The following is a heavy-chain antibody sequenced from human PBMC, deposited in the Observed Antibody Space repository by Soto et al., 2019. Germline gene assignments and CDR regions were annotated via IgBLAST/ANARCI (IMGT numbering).Heavy chain of an antibody. CDR2: ISSSGSTI. D-gene: IGHD3-16*02. CDR3: AREVPPSGDYVWGSYRYGAFDI. CDR1: GFTFSDYY. V-gene: IGHV3-11*01. J-gene: IGHJ3*02. Sequence: GGSLRLSCAASGFTFSDYYMSWIRQAPGKGLEWVSYISSSGSTIYYADSVKGRFTISRDNAKNSLYLQMNSLRAEDTAVYYCAREVPPSGDYVWGSYRYGAFDIWGQGTMVTVSS.